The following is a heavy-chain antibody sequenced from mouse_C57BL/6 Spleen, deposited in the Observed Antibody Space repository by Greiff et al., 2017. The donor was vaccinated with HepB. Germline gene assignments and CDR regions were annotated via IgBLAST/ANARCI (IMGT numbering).Heavy chain of an antibody. J-gene: IGHJ3*01. Sequence: EVQLQQSGAELVRPGASVKLSCTASGFNIKDYYMHWVKQRPEQGLEWIGRIDPEDGDTEYAPKFQGKATMTADTSSNTAYLTLSSLTSEDTAVYYCTTSDYYCSSPPFAYWGQGTLVTVSA. CDR3: TTSDYYCSSPPFAY. D-gene: IGHD1-1*01. CDR1: GFNIKDYY. CDR2: IDPEDGDT. V-gene: IGHV14-1*01.